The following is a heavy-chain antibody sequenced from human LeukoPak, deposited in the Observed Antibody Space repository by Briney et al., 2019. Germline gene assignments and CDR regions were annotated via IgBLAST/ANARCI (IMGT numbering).Heavy chain of an antibody. J-gene: IGHJ5*02. CDR2: IYHSGST. CDR3: ARDLLLRSSFDP. Sequence: PSETLSLTCAVSGGSISSSNWWSWVRQPPGKGLEWIGEIYHSGSTNYNPSLKSRVTISVDKSKNQFPLKLSSVTAADTAIYFCARDLLLRSSFDPWGQGTLVTVSS. V-gene: IGHV4-4*02. CDR1: GGSISSSNW. D-gene: IGHD1-26*01.